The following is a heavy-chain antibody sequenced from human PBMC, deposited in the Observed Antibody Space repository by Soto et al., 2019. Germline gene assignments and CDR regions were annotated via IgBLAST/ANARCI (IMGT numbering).Heavy chain of an antibody. CDR1: GGSISSGDYY. D-gene: IGHD1-7*01. CDR3: ARAILITGTSREDWFDP. Sequence: PSETLSLTCTVSGGSISSGDYYWSWIRQPPGKGLEWIGYIYYSGSTYYNPSLKSRVTKSVDTSKNQFSLKLSSVTAADTAVYYCARAILITGTSREDWFDPWGQGTLVTVSS. V-gene: IGHV4-30-4*01. CDR2: IYYSGST. J-gene: IGHJ5*02.